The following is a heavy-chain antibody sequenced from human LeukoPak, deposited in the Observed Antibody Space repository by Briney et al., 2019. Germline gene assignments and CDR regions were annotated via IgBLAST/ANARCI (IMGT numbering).Heavy chain of an antibody. CDR3: ARGEEARWFDP. CDR2: IYAGDSDT. J-gene: IGHJ5*02. CDR1: GYNFTSYW. V-gene: IGHV5-51*01. Sequence: GDSLKISCKGSGYNFTSYWIGWVRQMPGKGLESMGIIYAGDSDTRYNPSSQGQVTISADKSISTAYLEWSSLKASDTAMYYCARGEEARWFDPWGQGTLVTVSS. D-gene: IGHD6-6*01.